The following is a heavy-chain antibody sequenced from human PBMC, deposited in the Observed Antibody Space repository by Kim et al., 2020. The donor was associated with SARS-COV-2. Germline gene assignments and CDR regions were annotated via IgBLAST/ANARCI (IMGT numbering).Heavy chain of an antibody. Sequence: ASVKVSCKASGYTFTSYGISWVRQAPGQGLEWMGWISAYNGNTNYAQKLQGRVTMTTDTSTSTAYMELRSLRSDDTAVYYCARDGDSSGPLYYFDYWGQGTLVTVSS. CDR2: ISAYNGNT. D-gene: IGHD6-19*01. CDR3: ARDGDSSGPLYYFDY. V-gene: IGHV1-18*01. J-gene: IGHJ4*02. CDR1: GYTFTSYG.